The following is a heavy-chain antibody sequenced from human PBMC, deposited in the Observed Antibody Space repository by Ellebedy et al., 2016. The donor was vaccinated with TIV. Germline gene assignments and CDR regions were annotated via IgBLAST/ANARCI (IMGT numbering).Heavy chain of an antibody. D-gene: IGHD1-1*01. CDR2: ITGSGGST. CDR3: ARVRVKATTSILYYFDY. V-gene: IGHV3-23*01. Sequence: PGGSLRLSCAASGFTFSSYAMTWVRQAPGKGLEWVSAITGSGGSTYYADSVKGRLTISRDNSKNTLYLQMNSLRAEDTAVYYCARVRVKATTSILYYFDYWGQGTLVTVSS. J-gene: IGHJ4*02. CDR1: GFTFSSYA.